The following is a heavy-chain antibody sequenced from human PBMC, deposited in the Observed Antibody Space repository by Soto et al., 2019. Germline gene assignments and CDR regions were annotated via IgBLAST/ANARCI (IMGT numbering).Heavy chain of an antibody. Sequence: QVQLVQSGAEVRKPGSSVKVSCKASGDIFDSYTLSWVRQAPGQGLEWMGRIIPILGITNYALRFQGRVTLTADMSTSTAYMELSGLRSGDTAIYFCARDSYYYVSSKGGGYWGQGTLVTVSS. V-gene: IGHV1-69*08. J-gene: IGHJ4*02. CDR1: GDIFDSYT. D-gene: IGHD3-10*01. CDR3: ARDSYYYVSSKGGGY. CDR2: IIPILGIT.